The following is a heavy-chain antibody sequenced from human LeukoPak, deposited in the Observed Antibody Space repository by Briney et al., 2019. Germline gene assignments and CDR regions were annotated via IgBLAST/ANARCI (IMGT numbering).Heavy chain of an antibody. Sequence: APVKVSCKASGYTFTSYGISWVRQAPGQGLEWMGWISAYNGNTNYAQKLQGRVTMTTDTSTSTAYMELRSLRSDDTAVYYCATSDYGDYGGWFDPWGQGTLVTVSS. J-gene: IGHJ5*02. CDR3: ATSDYGDYGGWFDP. D-gene: IGHD4-17*01. CDR1: GYTFTSYG. CDR2: ISAYNGNT. V-gene: IGHV1-18*01.